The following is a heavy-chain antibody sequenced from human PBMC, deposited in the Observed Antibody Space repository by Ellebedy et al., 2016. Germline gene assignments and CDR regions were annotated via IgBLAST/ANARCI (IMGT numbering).Heavy chain of an antibody. Sequence: GGSLRLXXVASGFTFRNFFMSWVRQAPGGGLEWISTISGDGDTTFFADSVKGRFTISRDNSKNTLYLQMNNLRVDDTALYYCRQGHYFDQWGQGALVTVSS. J-gene: IGHJ4*02. V-gene: IGHV3-23*01. CDR1: GFTFRNFF. CDR2: ISGDGDTT. CDR3: RQGHYFDQ.